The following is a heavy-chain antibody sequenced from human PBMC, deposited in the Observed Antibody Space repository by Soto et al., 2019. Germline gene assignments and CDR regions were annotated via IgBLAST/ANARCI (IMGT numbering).Heavy chain of an antibody. J-gene: IGHJ6*03. V-gene: IGHV4-39*02. CDR1: GASISRNSYY. CDR3: AKGLCFHAMVRSFVDYYYYYMDV. Sequence: QVQLQESGPGLVKPSETLSLTCGVSGASISRNSYYWGWIRQPPGKGLEWIGSIYSSGTAYYNPSVKRRASISVDTSTNHFALKLTSVTAADTAVYYCAKGLCFHAMVRSFVDYYYYYMDVWGKGTTVTVS. CDR2: IYSSGTA. D-gene: IGHD2-15*01.